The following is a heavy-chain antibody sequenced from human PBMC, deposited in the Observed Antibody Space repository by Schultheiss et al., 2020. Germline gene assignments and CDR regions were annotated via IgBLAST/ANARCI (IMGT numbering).Heavy chain of an antibody. CDR2: IYYSGST. CDR3: ARDQERYYDFWSGYSRGMDV. CDR1: GGSISSYY. Sequence: ETLSLTCTVSGGSISSYYWSWIRQPPGKGLEWIGYIYYSGSTYYNPSLKSRVTISVDTSKNQLSLKLSSVTAADTAVYYCARDQERYYDFWSGYSRGMDVWGQGTTVTVSS. J-gene: IGHJ6*02. V-gene: IGHV4-59*01. D-gene: IGHD3-3*01.